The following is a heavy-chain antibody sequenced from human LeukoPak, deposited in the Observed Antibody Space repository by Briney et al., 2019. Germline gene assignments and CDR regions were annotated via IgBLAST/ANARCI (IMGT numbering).Heavy chain of an antibody. V-gene: IGHV4-4*02. CDR2: IYHSGST. D-gene: IGHD4-17*01. CDR1: GGSISSSNW. J-gene: IGHJ4*02. CDR3: AKLMTTVTTIDY. Sequence: PSETLSLTCAVSGGSISSSNWWNWVRQPPGRGLEWIGEIYHSGSTNYNPSLKSRVTISVDKSKNQFSLKLSSVTAADTAVYYCAKLMTTVTTIDYWGQGTLVTVSS.